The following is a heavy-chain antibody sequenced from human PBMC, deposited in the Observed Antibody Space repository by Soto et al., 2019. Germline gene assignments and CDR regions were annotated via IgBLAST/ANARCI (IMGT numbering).Heavy chain of an antibody. Sequence: SCEVCGCTFTRYWISWVRQMPGKGLEWMGRIDPSESYTKYIPPFEGHVSISVGKSISTVYLQWSSLKAADTAMYYCASSRYSFGHSFDYWGQGTQVTGSS. CDR2: IDPSESYT. CDR1: GCTFTRYW. CDR3: ASSRYSFGHSFDY. V-gene: IGHV5-10-1*01. D-gene: IGHD5-12*01. J-gene: IGHJ4*02.